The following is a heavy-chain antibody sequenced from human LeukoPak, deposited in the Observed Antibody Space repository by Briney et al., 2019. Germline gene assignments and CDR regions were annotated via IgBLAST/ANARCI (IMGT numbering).Heavy chain of an antibody. Sequence: SETLSLTCAVSGGSISSSNWWSWVRQPPGKGLEWIGEIYHSGSTNYNPSLKSRVTISVDKSKNQFSLKLSSVTAAGTAVYYCARGLYYYDSSGPPAEFDYWGQGTLVTVSS. V-gene: IGHV4-4*02. CDR2: IYHSGST. CDR1: GGSISSSNW. CDR3: ARGLYYYDSSGPPAEFDY. D-gene: IGHD3-22*01. J-gene: IGHJ4*02.